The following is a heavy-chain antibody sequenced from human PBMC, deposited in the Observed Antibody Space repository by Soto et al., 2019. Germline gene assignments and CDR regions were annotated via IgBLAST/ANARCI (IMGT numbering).Heavy chain of an antibody. CDR2: ISGSGIST. J-gene: IGHJ6*02. CDR1: GFTFSTYP. D-gene: IGHD4-4*01. Sequence: EAQLLESGRGLVQPGGSLRLSCAASGFTFSTYPMSWVRQAPGKGLEWVSGISGSGISTYYTDSVKGRFTISRDNSKNTVFLQMNSPRDEETAGYYSVKPPVITASYYYYDMDVWGQGTTVTVSS. CDR3: VKPPVITASYYYYDMDV. V-gene: IGHV3-23*01.